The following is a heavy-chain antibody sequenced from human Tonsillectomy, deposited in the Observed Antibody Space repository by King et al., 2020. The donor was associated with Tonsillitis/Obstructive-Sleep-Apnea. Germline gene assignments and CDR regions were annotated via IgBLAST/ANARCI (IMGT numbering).Heavy chain of an antibody. CDR3: AKDRHCSSTSCDVGFDP. CDR2: ISWNSGTI. Sequence: VQLVESGGGLVQPGRSLRLSCAASGFTFDDYAMHWVRHAPGKGLEWVSGISWNSGTIGYADSVKGRFTISRDNAKNSLYLQMNSLRAEDTALYYCAKDRHCSSTSCDVGFDPWGQGTLVTVSS. CDR1: GFTFDDYA. D-gene: IGHD2-2*01. J-gene: IGHJ5*02. V-gene: IGHV3-9*01.